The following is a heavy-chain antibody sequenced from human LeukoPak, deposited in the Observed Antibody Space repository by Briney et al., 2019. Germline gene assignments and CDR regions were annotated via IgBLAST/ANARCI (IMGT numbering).Heavy chain of an antibody. CDR3: ARARRGYSGYVGV. CDR2: IYYSGST. D-gene: IGHD5-12*01. V-gene: IGHV4-39*07. CDR1: GGSISSSSYY. Sequence: SETLSLTCTVSGGSISSSSYYWGWIRQPPGKGLEWIGSIYYSGSTYYNPSLKSRVTISVDTSKNQFSLKLSSVTAADTAVYYCARARRGYSGYVGVWGKGTTVTISS. J-gene: IGHJ6*04.